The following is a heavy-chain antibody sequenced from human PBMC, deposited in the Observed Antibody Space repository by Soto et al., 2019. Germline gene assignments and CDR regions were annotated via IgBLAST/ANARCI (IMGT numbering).Heavy chain of an antibody. Sequence: EVQMLEPGGGLVQPGGSLRLSCAASGFTFSSFFMSWVRQAPGKELDWVSGIGANGGGTYYADSVKGRFIISRDNSKNTLFLQMNSLRAEDTAVYYCARDPNGDYLGAFDFWGQKTMVTVSS. D-gene: IGHD4-17*01. CDR3: ARDPNGDYLGAFDF. V-gene: IGHV3-23*01. CDR1: GFTFSSFF. CDR2: IGANGGGT. J-gene: IGHJ3*01.